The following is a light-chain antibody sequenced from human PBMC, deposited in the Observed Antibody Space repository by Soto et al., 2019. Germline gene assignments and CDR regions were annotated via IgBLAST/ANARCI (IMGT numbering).Light chain of an antibody. CDR1: QDISNY. CDR3: QKYDNLPPT. Sequence: DIQMTQSPSSLSASVGDRVTITCQASQDISNYLNWYQQKPGKAPKLLIYDASNLETGVPTRFSGSGSGTDFTFHISSLQPEDIATYYWQKYDNLPPTFGQGTRLEIK. CDR2: DAS. J-gene: IGKJ5*01. V-gene: IGKV1-33*01.